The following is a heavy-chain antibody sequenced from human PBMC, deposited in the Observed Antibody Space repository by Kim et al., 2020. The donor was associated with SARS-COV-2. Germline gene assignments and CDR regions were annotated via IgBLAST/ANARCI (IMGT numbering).Heavy chain of an antibody. CDR3: TTDNTRDMVRGSIIPDC. Sequence: VKGRFTISRDDSKNTLYLQMNSLKTEDTAVYYCTTDNTRDMVRGSIIPDCWGQGTLVTVSS. J-gene: IGHJ4*02. D-gene: IGHD3-10*01. V-gene: IGHV3-15*01.